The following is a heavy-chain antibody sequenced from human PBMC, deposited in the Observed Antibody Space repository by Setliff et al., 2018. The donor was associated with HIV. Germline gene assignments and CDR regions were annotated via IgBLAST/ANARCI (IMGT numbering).Heavy chain of an antibody. V-gene: IGHV1-18*01. CDR1: GYTFTTYP. Sequence: ASVKVSCKTSGYTFTTYPISWVRQAPGQGLEWMGCISGYDGNTNSAQKVQGRVTMTTHTSTNTAYMGLRSLRSDDTAVYYCARLTGRYRNSSVGAFDIWGQVTMVTVSS. CDR3: ARLTGRYRNSSVGAFDI. D-gene: IGHD3-16*02. CDR2: ISGYDGNT. J-gene: IGHJ3*02.